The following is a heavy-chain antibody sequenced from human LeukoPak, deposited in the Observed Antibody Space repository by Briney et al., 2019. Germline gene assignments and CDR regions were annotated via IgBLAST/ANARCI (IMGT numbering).Heavy chain of an antibody. CDR2: ISSSSSYI. J-gene: IGHJ6*03. V-gene: IGHV3-21*01. D-gene: IGHD3-10*01. CDR3: ARSGVSRLYYYMDV. Sequence: GGSLRLSCAASGFTFSSYSMNWVRQAPGKGLEWVSSISSSSSYIYYADSVKGRLTISRDNAKNSLYLQMNSLRAEDTAVYYCARSGVSRLYYYMDVWGKGTTVTVSS. CDR1: GFTFSSYS.